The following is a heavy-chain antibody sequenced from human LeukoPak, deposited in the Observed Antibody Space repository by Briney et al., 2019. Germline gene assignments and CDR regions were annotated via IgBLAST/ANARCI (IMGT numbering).Heavy chain of an antibody. CDR1: GYTFTSYG. V-gene: IGHV1-18*01. CDR3: ARVVDDYVWWSYRPLSFDY. D-gene: IGHD3-16*02. J-gene: IGHJ4*02. CDR2: ISAYNGNT. Sequence: GASVKVSCKASGYTFTSYGISWVRQAPGQGLEWMGWISAYNGNTNYAQKLQGRVTMTTDTSTSTAYMELRSLRSDDTAVYYCARVVDDYVWWSYRPLSFDYWGQGTLVTVSS.